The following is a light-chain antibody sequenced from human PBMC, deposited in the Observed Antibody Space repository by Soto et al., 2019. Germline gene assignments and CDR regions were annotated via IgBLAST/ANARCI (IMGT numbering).Light chain of an antibody. Sequence: EVVVTQSPATLSVSPGERATLSCRASQSVSSNLAWYQQKPGQAPRLLIYGASTRATGIPARFSGSGSGTEFTLTISRLEPEDFAVYYCQQFSSYPLTFGGGTRWIS. V-gene: IGKV3-15*01. J-gene: IGKJ4*01. CDR2: GAS. CDR3: QQFSSYPLT. CDR1: QSVSSN.